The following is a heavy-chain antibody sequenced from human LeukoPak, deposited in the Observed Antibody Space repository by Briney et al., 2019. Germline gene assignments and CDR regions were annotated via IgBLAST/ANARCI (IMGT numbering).Heavy chain of an antibody. CDR1: GGSTNNYY. D-gene: IGHD5-12*01. CDR2: IYETGHT. J-gene: IGHJ4*02. V-gene: IGHV4-59*08. Sequence: PSETLFLTCTVSGGSTNNYYWSWIRQPPGKGLEWIAYIYETGHTGYNPSLKTRVTISLDTSKNQFSLKLNSATAADTAVYYCARHFLRGGFDSWGQGTLVAVSS. CDR3: ARHFLRGGFDS.